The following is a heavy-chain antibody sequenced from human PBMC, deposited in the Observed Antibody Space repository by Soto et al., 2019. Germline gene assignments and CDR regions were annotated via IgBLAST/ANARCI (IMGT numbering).Heavy chain of an antibody. V-gene: IGHV3-74*01. Sequence: EVQLVESGGGLVQPGGSLRLSCAASGFTFSSYWMHWVRQAPGKGLVLVSRINSDGSSTSYADSVKGRFTISRDNAKNTLYLQMNSLRAEDTAVYYCARDFVVRGVYYYYYGMDVWGQGTTVTVSS. CDR2: INSDGSST. J-gene: IGHJ6*02. CDR1: GFTFSSYW. CDR3: ARDFVVRGVYYYYYGMDV. D-gene: IGHD3-10*01.